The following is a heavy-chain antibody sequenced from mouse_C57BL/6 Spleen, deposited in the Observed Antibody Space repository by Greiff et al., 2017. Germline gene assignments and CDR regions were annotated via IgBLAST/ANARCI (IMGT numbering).Heavy chain of an antibody. CDR2: INPNNGGT. V-gene: IGHV1-26*01. D-gene: IGHD1-1*01. Sequence: EVQLQQSGPELVKPGASVKISCKASGYTFTDYYMNWVKQSHGKSLEWIGDINPNNGGTSYNQKFKGKATLTVDKSSSTAYMELRSLTSEDSAVYYCARGPSSSWYFDVWGTGTTVTVSS. CDR3: ARGPSSSWYFDV. J-gene: IGHJ1*03. CDR1: GYTFTDYY.